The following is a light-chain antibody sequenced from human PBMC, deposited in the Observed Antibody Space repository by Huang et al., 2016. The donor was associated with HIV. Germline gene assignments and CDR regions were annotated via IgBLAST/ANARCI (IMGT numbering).Light chain of an antibody. Sequence: TMMTQSPATLSLSPGQGATLSCRASQRVSTNLAWYQQKPGQAPRLLIYDASTRATGISARFRGSGSGTEFTLTISSLQSEDFAVYFCHQYSDWPITFGPGTTVDLK. CDR3: HQYSDWPIT. CDR1: QRVSTN. CDR2: DAS. V-gene: IGKV3-15*01. J-gene: IGKJ3*01.